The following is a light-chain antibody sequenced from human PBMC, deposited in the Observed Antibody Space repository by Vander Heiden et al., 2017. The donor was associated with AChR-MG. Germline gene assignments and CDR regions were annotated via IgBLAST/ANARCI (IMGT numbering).Light chain of an antibody. CDR1: RDIRNY. CDR2: AAS. V-gene: IGKV1-27*01. Sequence: DIQMTQSPASLSASVGDRVTITCRASRDIRNYVAWYQQIPGKAPKLLVYAASTLESGVPPRFSGSGSGTEFTLSITSLQPEDVATDYCQRYNSAPWMFGQGTKVEI. CDR3: QRYNSAPWM. J-gene: IGKJ1*01.